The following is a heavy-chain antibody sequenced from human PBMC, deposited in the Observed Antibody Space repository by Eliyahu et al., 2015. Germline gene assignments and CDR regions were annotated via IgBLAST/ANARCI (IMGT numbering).Heavy chain of an antibody. CDR2: LYWNDDK. D-gene: IGHD5-12*01. Sequence: QITLKESGPTLVKPTQTLTLTCTFSGFPLSTSGVGVGWIRQPPGKALEWLALLYWNDDKRYSPSLNSRLTITKDTSKNQVVLTVTNMDPVDTATYYCARRLAYSGFDYSTYFDYWGQGTLVTVSP. J-gene: IGHJ4*02. CDR3: ARRLAYSGFDYSTYFDY. V-gene: IGHV2-5*01. CDR1: GFPLSTSGVG.